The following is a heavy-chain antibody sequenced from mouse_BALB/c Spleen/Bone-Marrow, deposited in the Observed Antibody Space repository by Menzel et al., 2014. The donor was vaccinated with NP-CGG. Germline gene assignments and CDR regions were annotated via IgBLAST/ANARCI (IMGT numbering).Heavy chain of an antibody. CDR1: GYTFTDYT. D-gene: IGHD1-1*02. CDR3: ARGLWYY. J-gene: IGHJ2*01. CDR2: INPNHGGV. V-gene: IGHV1-22*01. Sequence: EVQLQESGPELLKPGASVKISCKTSGYTFTDYTIHWVRQNHGKSLEWIGRINPNHGGVNYNQKFKDKATLTVDKSSSTAYMELRSLTSEDSAVYYCARGLWYYWGQGTTLTVSS.